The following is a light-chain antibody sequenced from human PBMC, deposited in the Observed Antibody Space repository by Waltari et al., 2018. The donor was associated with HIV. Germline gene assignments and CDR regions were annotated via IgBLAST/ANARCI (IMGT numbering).Light chain of an antibody. CDR1: SSNIGAGFD. CDR3: QSYDRSLSGYVV. CDR2: GNS. Sequence: QSLLTQPPSVSGAPGQRVTISCTGSSSNIGAGFDVHWYQQLPGTVPKLLIYGNSNRPSGVPHRFSCSKSGTSAPLAITGLQAEDEADYYCQSYDRSLSGYVVFGGGTKLTFL. V-gene: IGLV1-40*01. J-gene: IGLJ2*01.